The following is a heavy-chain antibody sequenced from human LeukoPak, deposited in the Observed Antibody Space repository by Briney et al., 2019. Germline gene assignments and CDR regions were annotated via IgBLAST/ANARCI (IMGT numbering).Heavy chain of an antibody. CDR2: MNGNGGRI. V-gene: IGHV3-23*01. D-gene: IGHD3-22*01. CDR3: VKVAPSDYYDTTGYWGDH. Sequence: GGSLRLSCAASGFTFSSYGMAWDRQATGKGLEGVSGMNGNGGRIYYADSVKGRFTISRDNSKNTLYLKMNSRRAEDTAVYYCVKVAPSDYYDTTGYWGDHWGQGTLVTVSS. CDR1: GFTFSSYG. J-gene: IGHJ4*02.